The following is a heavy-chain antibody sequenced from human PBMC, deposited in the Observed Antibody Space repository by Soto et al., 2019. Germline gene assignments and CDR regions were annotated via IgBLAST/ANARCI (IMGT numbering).Heavy chain of an antibody. J-gene: IGHJ6*02. D-gene: IGHD4-17*01. CDR1: GFTFSSYA. CDR2: ISYDGSNK. V-gene: IGHV3-30-3*01. CDR3: ARGYGDYEKGVDYYYGMDV. Sequence: GGSLRLSCAASGFTFSSYAMHWVRQAPGKGLEWVAVISYDGSNKYYADSVKGRFTISRDNSKNTLYLQMNSLRAEDTAVYYCARGYGDYEKGVDYYYGMDVWGQGTTVTVSS.